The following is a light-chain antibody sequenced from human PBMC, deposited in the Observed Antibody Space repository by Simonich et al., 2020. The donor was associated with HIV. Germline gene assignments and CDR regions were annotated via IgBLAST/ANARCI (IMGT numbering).Light chain of an antibody. V-gene: IGKV3-15*01. CDR1: QSVSSN. J-gene: IGKJ4*01. CDR2: GAS. CDR3: QQRSNWPPLT. Sequence: EIVMTQSPATLSVSPGERATLSCRASQSVSSNLAWYQQKPGQAPRLLIYGASTRATGIPARCSGSGSGTDFTLTISSLEPEDFAVYYCQQRSNWPPLTFGGGTKVEIK.